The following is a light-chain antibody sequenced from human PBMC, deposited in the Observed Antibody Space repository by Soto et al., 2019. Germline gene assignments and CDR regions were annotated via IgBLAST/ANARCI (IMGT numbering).Light chain of an antibody. V-gene: IGKV1-5*03. J-gene: IGKJ4*01. CDR2: KTS. Sequence: DIQMTQSPSTLSASIGDRVTLTCRASQSVDSWLAWYQQKPGKAPKLLIYKTSNVESGVPSRFSGSGSGTEFSLTISSLQPDDFATYYCQQYKSFSLTFAGGTRVEVK. CDR1: QSVDSW. CDR3: QQYKSFSLT.